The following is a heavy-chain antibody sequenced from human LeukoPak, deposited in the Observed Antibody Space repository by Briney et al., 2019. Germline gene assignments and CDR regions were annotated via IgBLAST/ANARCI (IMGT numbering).Heavy chain of an antibody. D-gene: IGHD3-3*02. CDR2: IYSGGST. V-gene: IGHV3-53*01. J-gene: IGHJ1*01. CDR1: GFTVSSNY. Sequence: TGGSLRLSCAPSGFTVSSNYMSWVRQAPGKGLEWVSVIYSGGSTYYADSVKGRFTISRDNSKNTLYLQMNSLRAEDTAVYYCARDPLSGYCQHWGQGTLVTVSS. CDR3: ARDPLSGYCQH.